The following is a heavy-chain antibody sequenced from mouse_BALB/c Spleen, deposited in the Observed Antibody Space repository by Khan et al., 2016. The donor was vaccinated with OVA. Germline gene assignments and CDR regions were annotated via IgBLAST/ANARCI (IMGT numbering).Heavy chain of an antibody. Sequence: QIQLVQSGPELKKPGETVKISCKASGYSFTNYGINWVKQSPGKALKWMGWINTYTGEPTYADDFKGRFAFSLETSANTAFLQINILKNEDTATYCGARPPYYAYTFDYWGQGTSVTVSS. J-gene: IGHJ4*01. V-gene: IGHV9-3-1*01. D-gene: IGHD2-10*01. CDR2: INTYTGEP. CDR1: GYSFTNYG. CDR3: ARPPYYAYTFDY.